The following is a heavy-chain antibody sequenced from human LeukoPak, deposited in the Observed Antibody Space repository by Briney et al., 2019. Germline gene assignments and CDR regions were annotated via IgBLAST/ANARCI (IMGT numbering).Heavy chain of an antibody. CDR2: ISSTGGTT. CDR1: GFTFSDYG. J-gene: IGHJ4*02. V-gene: IGHV3-23*01. Sequence: GGTLRLSCAASGFTFSDYGMSWVRQAPGKGLEWISSISSTGGTTYYADSVKGRFTISRDNSKNTLYLQMSSLRVEDTAVYYCAKQVPGQWLTPTSDWGQGTLVTVSS. CDR3: AKQVPGQWLTPTSD. D-gene: IGHD6-19*01.